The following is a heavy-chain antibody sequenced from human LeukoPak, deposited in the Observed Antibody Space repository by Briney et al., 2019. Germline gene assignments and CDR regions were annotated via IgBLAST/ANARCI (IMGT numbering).Heavy chain of an antibody. J-gene: IGHJ4*02. D-gene: IGHD2-15*01. CDR3: ARRSRRYCSGGSCPFDY. CDR1: GFTFSSYG. Sequence: GRSLRLSCAASGFTFSSYGMHWVRQAPGKGLEWVAVISYDGSNKYYADSVKGRFSISRDNAKNSLYLQMNSLRAEDTALYYCARRSRRYCSGGSCPFDYWGQGTLVTVSS. CDR2: ISYDGSNK. V-gene: IGHV3-30*03.